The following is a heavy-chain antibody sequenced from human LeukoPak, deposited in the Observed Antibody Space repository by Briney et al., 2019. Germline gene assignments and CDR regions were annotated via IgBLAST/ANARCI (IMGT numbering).Heavy chain of an antibody. V-gene: IGHV1-69*06. CDR3: ARGYSSSWYLTDY. D-gene: IGHD6-13*01. CDR2: IIPIFGTA. Sequence: SVKVSCKASGGTFSSYAISWVRQAPGQGLEWMGGIIPIFGTANYAQKFQGRVTITADKSTSTAYMELSSLRSEDTAVYYCARGYSSSWYLTDYWGQGTLVTVSS. CDR1: GGTFSSYA. J-gene: IGHJ4*02.